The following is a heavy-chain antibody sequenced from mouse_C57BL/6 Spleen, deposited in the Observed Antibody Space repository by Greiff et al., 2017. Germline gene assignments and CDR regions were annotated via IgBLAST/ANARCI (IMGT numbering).Heavy chain of an antibody. V-gene: IGHV5-4*01. D-gene: IGHD1-1*01. CDR3: ARDRGAFITTVVAPSYWYFDV. CDR1: GFTFSSYA. Sequence: EVQLVESGGGLVKPGGSLKLSCAASGFTFSSYAMSWVRQTPEKRLEWVATISDGGSYTYYPDNVKGRFTISRDNAKNNLYLQMSHLKSEDTAMYYCARDRGAFITTVVAPSYWYFDVWGTGTTVTVSS. J-gene: IGHJ1*03. CDR2: ISDGGSYT.